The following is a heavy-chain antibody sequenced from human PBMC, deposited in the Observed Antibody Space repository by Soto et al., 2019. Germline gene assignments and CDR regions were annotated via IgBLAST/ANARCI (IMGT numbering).Heavy chain of an antibody. V-gene: IGHV3-74*01. CDR3: TRWPRPSSTGTRVY. CDR1: GFIFKMYW. CDR2: IYNDGSYT. Sequence: GGSLRLSCAASGFIFKMYWMHWVRQSPGKGLVWISRIYNDGSYTDYADSVKGRFTISRDNVNDTLYLQMNNLRAEDSGLYYCTRWPRPSSTGTRVYWGQGTQVTVSS. J-gene: IGHJ4*02. D-gene: IGHD1-7*01.